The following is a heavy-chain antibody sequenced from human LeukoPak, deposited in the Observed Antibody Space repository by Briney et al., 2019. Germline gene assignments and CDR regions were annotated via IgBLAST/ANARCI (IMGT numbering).Heavy chain of an antibody. V-gene: IGHV3-23*01. CDR1: GFTFSSYA. Sequence: PGGSLRLSCAASGFTFSSYAMSWVRQAPGKGLEWVSAISGSGGSTYYADSVKGRFTISRDNSKNTLYLQMNSLRTEDTAVYYCAKENTVVVPWRVGSAFDIWGQGTMVTVSS. CDR3: AKENTVVVPWRVGSAFDI. J-gene: IGHJ3*02. CDR2: ISGSGGST. D-gene: IGHD2-21*01.